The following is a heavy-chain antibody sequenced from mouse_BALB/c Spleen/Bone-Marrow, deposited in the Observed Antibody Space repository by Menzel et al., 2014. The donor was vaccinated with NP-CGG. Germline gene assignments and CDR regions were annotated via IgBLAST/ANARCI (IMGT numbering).Heavy chain of an antibody. CDR2: INSNGGST. CDR3: ARDLAY. J-gene: IGHJ3*01. CDR1: GFTFSSYG. Sequence: EVKLVESGGGLVQPGGSLKLSCAASGFTFSSYGMSWVRQTPDKRLELVATINSNGGSTYYPDSVKGRFTISRDNAKNTLYLQMSNLKSEDTAMYYCARDLAYWGQGTLVTVSA. V-gene: IGHV5-6-3*01.